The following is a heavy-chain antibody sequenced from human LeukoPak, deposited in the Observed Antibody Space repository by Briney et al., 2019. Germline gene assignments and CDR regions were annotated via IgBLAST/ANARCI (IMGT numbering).Heavy chain of an antibody. CDR1: GFTFSSYG. V-gene: IGHV3-30*02. J-gene: IGHJ4*02. CDR2: IRYDGSNK. D-gene: IGHD3-10*01. Sequence: AGSLRLSCAASGFTFSSYGMHWVRQAPGKGLEWVAFIRYDGSNKYYADSVKGRFTICTYNSKNPLYLHMNSMRAEDTAVYYCAKAAGLSGDYWGQGTLVTVSS. CDR3: AKAAGLSGDY.